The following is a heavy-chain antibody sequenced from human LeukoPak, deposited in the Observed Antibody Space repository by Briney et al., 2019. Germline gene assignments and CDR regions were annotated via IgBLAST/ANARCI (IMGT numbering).Heavy chain of an antibody. CDR3: ARVPIVVVPAADNWFDP. D-gene: IGHD2-2*01. CDR1: GYTFTSYN. V-gene: IGHV1-8*01. J-gene: IGHJ5*02. Sequence: ASVKVSCKASGYTFTSYNINWLRQATGQGLEWMGWMNPNSGNTDYAQKFHGRVTMTMNTSITTAYMELSRLRSEDTAVYYCARVPIVVVPAADNWFDPWGQGTLVTVSS. CDR2: MNPNSGNT.